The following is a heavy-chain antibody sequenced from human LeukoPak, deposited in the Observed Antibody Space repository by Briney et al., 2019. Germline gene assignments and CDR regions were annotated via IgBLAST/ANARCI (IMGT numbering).Heavy chain of an antibody. D-gene: IGHD2-2*01. J-gene: IGHJ4*02. CDR3: ASCSTSCPG. Sequence: SETLSLTCAVYGGSFSGYYWSWIRQPPGKGLEWIGEINHSGSTNYNPSLKSRVTISVDTSKNQFSLKLSSVTAADTAVYYCASCSTSCPGWGQGTLVTVSS. CDR2: INHSGST. V-gene: IGHV4-34*01. CDR1: GGSFSGYY.